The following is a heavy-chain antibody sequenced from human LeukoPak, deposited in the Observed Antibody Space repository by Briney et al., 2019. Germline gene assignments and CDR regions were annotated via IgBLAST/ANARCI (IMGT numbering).Heavy chain of an antibody. D-gene: IGHD2-2*01. CDR3: ARVRGYCSMTSCYADY. V-gene: IGHV4-59*08. CDR1: GGSVSSYY. CDR2: IYYSGST. Sequence: SETLSLTCTVSGGSVSSYYWNWIRQPPGRGLEWIGYIYYSGSTNYNPSLKSRVTISIDTSKNQFSLNLSSVTAADTAVYFCARVRGYCSMTSCYADYWGQGTLLTVSS. J-gene: IGHJ4*02.